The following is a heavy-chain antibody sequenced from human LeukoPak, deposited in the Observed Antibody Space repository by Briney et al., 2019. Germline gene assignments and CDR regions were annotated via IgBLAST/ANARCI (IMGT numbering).Heavy chain of an antibody. CDR3: AKGSYYDSGGSFYFDY. Sequence: GGSLRLSCAASGFTFSSYAMSWVRQAPGKGLEWVSGISGSGDNTYYADSVKGQFTISRDNSKNTLYVQVNSLGTEDTAAYYCAKGSYYDSGGSFYFDYWGQGTLVTVSS. CDR2: ISGSGDNT. CDR1: GFTFSSYA. J-gene: IGHJ4*02. V-gene: IGHV3-23*01. D-gene: IGHD3-22*01.